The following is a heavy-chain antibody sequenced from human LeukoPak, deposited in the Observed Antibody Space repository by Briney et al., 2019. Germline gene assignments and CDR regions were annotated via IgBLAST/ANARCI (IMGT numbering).Heavy chain of an antibody. J-gene: IGHJ4*02. CDR1: GYTFTDYY. D-gene: IGHD3-22*01. CDR3: ARVFPGDYYDSSGHPRTYYFDY. CDR2: INPNSGDT. V-gene: IGHV1-2*02. Sequence: ASVKVSCKASGYTFTDYYMHWVRQTPGQGLEWMGWINPNSGDTNYAQKFQGRVTMTRDTSISTAYMELSRLRSDDTAVYYCARVFPGDYYDSSGHPRTYYFDYWGQGTLVTVSS.